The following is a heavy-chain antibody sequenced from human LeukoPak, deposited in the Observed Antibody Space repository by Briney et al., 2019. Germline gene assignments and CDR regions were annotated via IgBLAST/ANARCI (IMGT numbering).Heavy chain of an antibody. J-gene: IGHJ4*02. CDR2: VSAYNGAT. D-gene: IGHD3-22*01. V-gene: IGHV1-18*01. CDR1: GYTFTSYA. CDR3: ARVDLYYDSSGYSQAANDY. Sequence: ASVKVSCKASGYTFTSYAISWVRQAPGQGLEWMGWVSAYNGATNYAQKFQDRVTMTTDTPTTTAYMELRSLRSDDTAVYYCARVDLYYDSSGYSQAANDYWGQGTLVTVSS.